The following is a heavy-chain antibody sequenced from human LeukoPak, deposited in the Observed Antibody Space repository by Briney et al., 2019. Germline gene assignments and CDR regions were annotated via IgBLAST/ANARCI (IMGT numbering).Heavy chain of an antibody. Sequence: SETLSLTCTVSGGSISNYYWSWIRQSAGKGLEWIGHIYTSGSTNSNSSLKRRVTISVDTSKNQFSLRLTSVTAADTALYYCARGGGYKGNWFDPWAQGTLVTVSS. CDR3: ARGGGYKGNWFDP. D-gene: IGHD5-24*01. J-gene: IGHJ5*02. CDR2: IYTSGST. V-gene: IGHV4-4*07. CDR1: GGSISNYY.